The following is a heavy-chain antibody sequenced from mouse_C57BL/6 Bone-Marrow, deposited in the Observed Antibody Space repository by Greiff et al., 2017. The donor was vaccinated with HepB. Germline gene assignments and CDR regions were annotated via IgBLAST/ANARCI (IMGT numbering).Heavy chain of an antibody. CDR3: AAYYGSSSWYFDV. CDR2: IHPNSGST. V-gene: IGHV1-64*01. Sequence: VQLQQSGAELVKPGASVKLSCKASGYTFTSYWMHWVKQRPGQGLEWIGMIHPNSGSTNYNEKFKSKATLTVDKSSSTAYMQLSSLTSEDSAVYYCAAYYGSSSWYFDVWGTGTTVTVSS. D-gene: IGHD1-1*01. J-gene: IGHJ1*03. CDR1: GYTFTSYW.